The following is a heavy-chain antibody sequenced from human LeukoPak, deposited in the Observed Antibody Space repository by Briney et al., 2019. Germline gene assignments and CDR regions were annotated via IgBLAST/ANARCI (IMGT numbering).Heavy chain of an antibody. Sequence: GGSLRLSCAASGFTFSSYEMNWVRQAPGKGLEWVSYISSSGSTIYYADSVKGRFTISRDNSKNTLYLQMNSLRAEDTAVYYCAKYQYSSSYDYYFDYWGQGTLVTVSS. V-gene: IGHV3-48*03. CDR3: AKYQYSSSYDYYFDY. J-gene: IGHJ4*02. CDR2: ISSSGSTI. D-gene: IGHD6-13*01. CDR1: GFTFSSYE.